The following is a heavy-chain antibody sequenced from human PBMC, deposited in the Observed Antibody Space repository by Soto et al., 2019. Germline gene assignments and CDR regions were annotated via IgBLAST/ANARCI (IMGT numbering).Heavy chain of an antibody. Sequence: GASVKVSCKASGYTFTNYYMHWVRQAPGQGFEWLGRISPKSGGTNYAQKFQGRVTMTWDTSLKTAYMELSSLISEDTAVYYCARPAGYISDWHYFDLWGQGTLVTVSS. J-gene: IGHJ4*02. CDR2: ISPKSGGT. CDR1: GYTFTNYY. V-gene: IGHV1-2*02. D-gene: IGHD2-21*02. CDR3: ARPAGYISDWHYFDL.